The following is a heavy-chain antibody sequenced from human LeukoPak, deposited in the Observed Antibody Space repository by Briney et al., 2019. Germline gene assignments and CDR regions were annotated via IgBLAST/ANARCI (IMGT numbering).Heavy chain of an antibody. D-gene: IGHD6-6*01. CDR2: IYYSGST. J-gene: IGHJ4*02. Sequence: SETLSLTCTVSGGSISSSSNYWGWIRQPPGKGLEWIGRIYYSGSTYYNPSLKSRVTISVDTSKNQFSLKLSSVTAAATAVYYCARDLYSSSLIDYWGQGTLVTVSS. CDR3: ARDLYSSSLIDY. V-gene: IGHV4-39*07. CDR1: GGSISSSSNY.